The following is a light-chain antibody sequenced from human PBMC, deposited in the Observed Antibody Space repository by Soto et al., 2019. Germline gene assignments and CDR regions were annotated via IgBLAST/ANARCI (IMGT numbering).Light chain of an antibody. CDR1: QSVSSY. V-gene: IGKV3-11*01. CDR2: DAS. Sequence: EIVLTQSPATLSLSPGERATLSCRASQSVSSYLAWYQQKPGQAPRLLIYDASNRATGIPARFSGSGSGTDFTITISRLEPEDLAVYYCQQRSNWPLTFGGGTKVEVK. J-gene: IGKJ4*01. CDR3: QQRSNWPLT.